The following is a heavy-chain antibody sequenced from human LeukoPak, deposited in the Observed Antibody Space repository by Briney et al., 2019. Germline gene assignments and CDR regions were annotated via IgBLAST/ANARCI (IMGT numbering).Heavy chain of an antibody. CDR2: IGTAGDT. CDR3: ARGRAAGPSLDFDI. D-gene: IGHD6-6*01. Sequence: GESLTLSCSASGFTFSSYYRHWVRQATGKGLEWISAIGTAGDTYYPGSLKCRFTISRETAKNSLYLQMNSLRAGDTAVYYCARGRAAGPSLDFDIWGQGTMVTVSS. V-gene: IGHV3-13*01. CDR1: GFTFSSYY. J-gene: IGHJ3*02.